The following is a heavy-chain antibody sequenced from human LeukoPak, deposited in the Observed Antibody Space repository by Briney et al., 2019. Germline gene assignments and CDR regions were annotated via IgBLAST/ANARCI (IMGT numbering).Heavy chain of an antibody. J-gene: IGHJ4*02. CDR1: GYTFTGYY. CDR2: INPNSGGT. V-gene: IGHV1-2*02. CDR3: ARLGYSSGWH. D-gene: IGHD6-19*01. Sequence: ASVKVSCKASGYTFTGYYIHWVRQAPGQELEWMGWINPNSGGTNYAQKFQGRVTMTRDTSISTAYMELSRLRADDTAVYYCARLGYSSGWHWGQGTLVTVSS.